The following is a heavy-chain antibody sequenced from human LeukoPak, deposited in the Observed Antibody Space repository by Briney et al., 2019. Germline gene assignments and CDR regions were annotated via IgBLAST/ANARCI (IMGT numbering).Heavy chain of an antibody. CDR2: SSGGGGST. V-gene: IGHV3-23*01. D-gene: IGHD3-22*01. Sequence: PGGSLRLSCAASGFSFSSYGMTWVRQAPGKGLEWVSSSGGGGSTNSADSVKGRFTISRDNSKNTLYLQMNSLRAEDTAVYYCAKSSYYDSSGYYREYYFDHWGQGTLVTVSS. J-gene: IGHJ4*02. CDR3: AKSSYYDSSGYYREYYFDH. CDR1: GFSFSSYG.